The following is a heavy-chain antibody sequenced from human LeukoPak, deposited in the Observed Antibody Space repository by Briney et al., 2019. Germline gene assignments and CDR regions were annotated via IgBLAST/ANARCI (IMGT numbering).Heavy chain of an antibody. CDR1: GFSVSSDHY. CDR3: AGSFWSAYYYFDY. J-gene: IGHJ4*02. V-gene: IGHV4-38-2*01. D-gene: IGHD3-3*01. CDR2: VDHSGST. Sequence: PSETLSLTCAVSGFSVSSDHYWGWIRQPPVKGLELIGSVDHSGSTYYNPSLKGRVTMSVDTSKNQFSLKLRFVTAADTAVYFCAGSFWSAYYYFDYWGQGMLVTVSS.